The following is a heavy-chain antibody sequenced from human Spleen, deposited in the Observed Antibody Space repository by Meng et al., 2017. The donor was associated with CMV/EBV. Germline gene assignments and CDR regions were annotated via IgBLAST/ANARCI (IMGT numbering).Heavy chain of an antibody. CDR1: GFTFSSYW. Sequence: GGSLRLSCAASGFTFSSYWMSWVRQAPGKGLEWVANIKQEGSEKYYVDSVKGRFTISRDNAKNSLYLQMNSLRAEDTAVYYCARVAARPRVGLDYWGQGTLVTVSS. CDR2: IKQEGSEK. CDR3: ARVAARPRVGLDY. J-gene: IGHJ4*02. D-gene: IGHD6-6*01. V-gene: IGHV3-7*01.